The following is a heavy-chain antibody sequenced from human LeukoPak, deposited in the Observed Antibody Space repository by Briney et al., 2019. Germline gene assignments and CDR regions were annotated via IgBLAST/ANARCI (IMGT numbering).Heavy chain of an antibody. D-gene: IGHD6-19*01. CDR1: GFTFSSYG. J-gene: IGHJ4*02. V-gene: IGHV3-30*02. CDR2: IRYDGSNK. Sequence: PGGSLRLSCAASGFTFSSYGMHLVRQAPGKGLEWVAFIRYDGSNKYYADSVKGRFTISRDNSKNTLYLQMNSLRAEDTAVYYCAKAWDSSGWYSDYWGQGTLVTVSS. CDR3: AKAWDSSGWYSDY.